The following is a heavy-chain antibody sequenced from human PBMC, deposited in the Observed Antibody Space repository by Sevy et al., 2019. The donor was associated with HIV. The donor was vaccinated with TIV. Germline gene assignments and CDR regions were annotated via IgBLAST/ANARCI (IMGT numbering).Heavy chain of an antibody. CDR2: IKEDGSVK. CDR3: ARDTNYFYVDV. CDR1: GFTFSNYW. V-gene: IGHV3-7*01. J-gene: IGHJ6*03. D-gene: IGHD1-1*01. Sequence: GGSLRLSYVVSGFTFSNYWMTWVRQAPGKGLEWVANIKEDGSVKSYADSVKGRFTISRDNAKNSLSLQMNSLSAEDTAVYYCARDTNYFYVDVWGKGTTVTVSS.